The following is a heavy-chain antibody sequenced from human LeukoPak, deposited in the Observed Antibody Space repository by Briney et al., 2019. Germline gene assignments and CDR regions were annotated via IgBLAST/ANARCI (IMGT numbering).Heavy chain of an antibody. Sequence: SETLSLTCTVSGYSISSGYYWGWIRQPPGKGLEWIGSIYHSGSTYYNPSLKSRVTISVDTSKNQFSLKLSSVTAADTAVYYCARETTIFGVVIDWFDPWGQGTLVTVSS. V-gene: IGHV4-38-2*02. CDR2: IYHSGST. D-gene: IGHD3-3*01. J-gene: IGHJ5*02. CDR1: GYSISSGYY. CDR3: ARETTIFGVVIDWFDP.